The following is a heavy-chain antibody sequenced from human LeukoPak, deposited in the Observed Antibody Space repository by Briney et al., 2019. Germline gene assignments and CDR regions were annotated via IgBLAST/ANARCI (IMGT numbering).Heavy chain of an antibody. Sequence: ASVKVSCKASGYTFTNFYMHWVRQAPGQGLEWMGIINPSGGSTTHAQKFQGRVTMTRDTSASTIYMELSSLRSEDTAVYYCTRSFGDLDPFDYWGQGTLVTVSS. CDR1: GYTFTNFY. J-gene: IGHJ4*02. CDR3: TRSFGDLDPFDY. D-gene: IGHD3-10*01. CDR2: INPSGGST. V-gene: IGHV1-46*01.